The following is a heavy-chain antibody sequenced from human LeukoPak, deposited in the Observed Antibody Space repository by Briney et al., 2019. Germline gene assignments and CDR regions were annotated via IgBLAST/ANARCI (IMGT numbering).Heavy chain of an antibody. CDR1: GGTFGSYA. V-gene: IGHV1-69*13. CDR3: ARDRGHGDYASYWYFDL. J-gene: IGHJ2*01. Sequence: SVKVSCKASGGTFGSYAISWVRQAPGQGFEWMGGIIPIFGTANYAQKFQGRVTITADESTSTAYMELSSLRSEDTAVYYCARDRGHGDYASYWYFDLWGRGTLVTVSS. D-gene: IGHD4-17*01. CDR2: IIPIFGTA.